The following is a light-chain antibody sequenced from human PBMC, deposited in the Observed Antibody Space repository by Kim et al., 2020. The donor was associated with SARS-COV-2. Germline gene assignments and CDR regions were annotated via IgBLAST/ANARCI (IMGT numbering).Light chain of an antibody. CDR3: MQARQSPPWT. CDR2: LAS. Sequence: DIVMTQSPLSLPVTPGEPASISCRSSQSLLHSNGNNYVDWYLQKPGQSPQLLIHLASNRASGVPDRFSGSGSGTEFTLKISRVEADDVGVYYCMQARQSPPWTFGPGTKVDIK. J-gene: IGKJ1*01. V-gene: IGKV2-28*01. CDR1: QSLLHSNGNNY.